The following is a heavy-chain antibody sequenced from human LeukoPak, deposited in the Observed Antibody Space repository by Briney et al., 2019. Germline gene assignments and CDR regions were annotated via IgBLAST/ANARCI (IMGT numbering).Heavy chain of an antibody. Sequence: ASVKVSCKASGYTFTGYYMHWVRQAPGQGLEWMGRINPNSGGTNCAQKFQGRVTMTRDTSISTAYMELSRLRSDDTAVYYCARDYYGSGSYRPFDPWGQGTLVTVSS. J-gene: IGHJ5*02. CDR3: ARDYYGSGSYRPFDP. CDR2: INPNSGGT. V-gene: IGHV1-2*06. D-gene: IGHD3-10*01. CDR1: GYTFTGYY.